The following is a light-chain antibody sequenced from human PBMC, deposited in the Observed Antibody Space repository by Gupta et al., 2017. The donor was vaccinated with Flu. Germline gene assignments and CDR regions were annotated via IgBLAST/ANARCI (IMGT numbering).Light chain of an antibody. CDR1: QSVLYSLNNKNY. CDR3: QQGLSSIT. V-gene: IGKV4-1*01. CDR2: WAS. Sequence: DIVMTQSPDSLSVSLGERATINCKSSQSVLYSLNNKNYLAWYQQKPGQAPKLLIYWASNRAYGVPDRFSGRGSGKDFTLTSSRRQDEDVAVYYWQQGLSSITFGWGTKVEIK. J-gene: IGKJ4*01.